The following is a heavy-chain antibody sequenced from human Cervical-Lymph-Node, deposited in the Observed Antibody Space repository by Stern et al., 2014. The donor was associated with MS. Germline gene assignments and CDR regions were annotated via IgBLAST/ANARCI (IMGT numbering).Heavy chain of an antibody. J-gene: IGHJ4*02. CDR2: IYLYDSDP. V-gene: IGHV5-51*01. CDR3: ARHVQGFDY. CDR1: GYSFTIYY. Sequence: EVQLVQSGAGVKKPGESLKISCKLSGYSFTIYYIAWVRQMPGKGLEWTGVIYLYDSDPTYRPSFQGQFTISADKSLTTAYLQWSSLRASDAAMYYCARHVQGFDYWGQGTLVTVSS.